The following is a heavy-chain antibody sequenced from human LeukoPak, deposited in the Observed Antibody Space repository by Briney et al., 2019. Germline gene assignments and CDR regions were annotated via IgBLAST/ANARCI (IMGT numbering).Heavy chain of an antibody. CDR1: GYTFTGYY. V-gene: IGHV1-2*04. Sequence: GASVKVSCKASGYTFTGYYMHWVRPAPGQGLEWMGWINPNSGGTNYAQKFQGWVTMTRHTSISTAYRELSRLRSDDTAVYYCASGAWHYDILTDNWFDPWGQGTLVTVSS. J-gene: IGHJ5*02. D-gene: IGHD3-9*01. CDR3: ASGAWHYDILTDNWFDP. CDR2: INPNSGGT.